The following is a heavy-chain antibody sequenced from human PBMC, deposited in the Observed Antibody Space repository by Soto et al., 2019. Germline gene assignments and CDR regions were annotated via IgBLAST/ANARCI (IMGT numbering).Heavy chain of an antibody. J-gene: IGHJ4*02. CDR3: ARPYSSGWYFFDY. Sequence: PGGSLGLSCAASGFTFRSYGMHWVRQAPGKGLEWVAVMWYDGSNKYYADSVKGRFTISRDNSKNTLYLQMNSLRAEDTAVYYCARPYSSGWYFFDYWGQGTLVTVSS. V-gene: IGHV3-33*01. CDR2: MWYDGSNK. D-gene: IGHD6-19*01. CDR1: GFTFRSYG.